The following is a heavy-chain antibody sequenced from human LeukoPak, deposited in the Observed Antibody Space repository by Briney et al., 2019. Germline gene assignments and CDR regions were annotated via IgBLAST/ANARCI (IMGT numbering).Heavy chain of an antibody. Sequence: PGGSLRLSCAASGFTFNRNAISWVRQAPGEGLEWGSTIGGSGDKTFYADSVKGRFTISRDNSKNMVHLQMNSLTGEDTALYYCVRRGDASSGWGDHDFWGQGALVTVSS. CDR2: IGGSGDKT. V-gene: IGHV3-23*01. CDR3: VRRGDASSGWGDHDF. CDR1: GFTFNRNA. D-gene: IGHD6-19*01. J-gene: IGHJ4*02.